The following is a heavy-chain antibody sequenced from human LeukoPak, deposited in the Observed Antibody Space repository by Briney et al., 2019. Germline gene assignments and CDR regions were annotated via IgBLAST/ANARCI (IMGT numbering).Heavy chain of an antibody. V-gene: IGHV3-30*18. CDR2: ISYDGSNK. D-gene: IGHD3-10*01. J-gene: IGHJ4*02. Sequence: PGGSLRLSCAASGFTFSSYGMHWVRQAPGKGLEWVAVISYDGSNKYYADSVKGRFTTSRDNSKNTLYLQMNSLRAEDTAVYYCAKVRPIYCGSGSLDYWGQGTLVTVSS. CDR3: AKVRPIYCGSGSLDY. CDR1: GFTFSSYG.